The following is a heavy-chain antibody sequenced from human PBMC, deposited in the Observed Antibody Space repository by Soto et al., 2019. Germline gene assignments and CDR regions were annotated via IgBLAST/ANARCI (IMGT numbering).Heavy chain of an antibody. CDR2: IKEDGSEK. CDR1: GFTFSSNW. Sequence: LRLSCAVSGFTFSSNWMSWVRQAPGKGLEWVANIKEDGSEKYYVDSVKGRFTISRDNAKNSVYLQMSSLRAEDTAVYYCARAVGMDVWRQGPTFTVS. V-gene: IGHV3-7*01. J-gene: IGHJ6*02. CDR3: ARAVGMDV.